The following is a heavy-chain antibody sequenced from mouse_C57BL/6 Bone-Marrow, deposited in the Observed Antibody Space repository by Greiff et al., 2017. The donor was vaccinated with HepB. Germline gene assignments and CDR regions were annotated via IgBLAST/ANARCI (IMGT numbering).Heavy chain of an antibody. CDR1: GFNIKDDY. J-gene: IGHJ2*01. D-gene: IGHD2-1*01. Sequence: VQLKESGAELVRPGASVKLSCTASGFNIKDDYMHWVKQRPEQGLEWIGWIDPENGDTEYASKFQGKATITADTSSNTAYLQLSSLTSEDTAVYYCTTFYYGNPLDYWGQGTTLTVSS. CDR3: TTFYYGNPLDY. CDR2: IDPENGDT. V-gene: IGHV14-4*01.